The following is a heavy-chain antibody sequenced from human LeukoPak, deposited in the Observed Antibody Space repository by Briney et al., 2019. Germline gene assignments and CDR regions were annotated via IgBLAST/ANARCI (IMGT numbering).Heavy chain of an antibody. V-gene: IGHV3-30*03. CDR2: ISYDGSNK. CDR1: GFTFSSYG. Sequence: GGSLRLSCAASGFTFSSYGMHWVRQAPGKGLEWVAVISYDGSNKYYADSVKGRFTISRDNSKNTLYLQMNSLRAEDTAVYYCVPDRTGGSFDYWGQGTLVTVSS. J-gene: IGHJ4*02. CDR3: VPDRTGGSFDY. D-gene: IGHD7-27*01.